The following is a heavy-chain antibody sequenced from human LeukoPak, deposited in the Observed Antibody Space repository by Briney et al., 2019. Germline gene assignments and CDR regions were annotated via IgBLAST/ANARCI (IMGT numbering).Heavy chain of an antibody. D-gene: IGHD5-12*01. CDR1: GYSFTNYW. Sequence: PGESLKISCNGSGYSFTNYWIGWVRQMPGKGLEWIGIIYPGDSDTRYSPSFQGQVTISADKSISTAYLQWSSLKASDTAMYYCARQFSGFHYYFDYWGQGTLVTVSS. J-gene: IGHJ4*02. V-gene: IGHV5-51*03. CDR3: ARQFSGFHYYFDY. CDR2: IYPGDSDT.